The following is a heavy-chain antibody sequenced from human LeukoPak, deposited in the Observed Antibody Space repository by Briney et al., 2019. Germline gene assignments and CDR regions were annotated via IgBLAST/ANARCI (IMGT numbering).Heavy chain of an antibody. CDR1: GGTFSSYA. V-gene: IGHV1-69*13. CDR3: ARVGDFWSGYYRPFDY. Sequence: SVKVSCKASGGTFSSYAISWVRQAPGQGLEWMGGIIPIFGTANYAQKFQGRVTITADESTSTAYMELSSLRSEDTAVYYCARVGDFWSGYYRPFDYWGQGTLGTVSS. D-gene: IGHD3-3*01. CDR2: IIPIFGTA. J-gene: IGHJ4*02.